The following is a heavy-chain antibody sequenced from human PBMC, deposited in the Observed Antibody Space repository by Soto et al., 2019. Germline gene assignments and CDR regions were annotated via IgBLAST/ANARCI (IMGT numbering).Heavy chain of an antibody. D-gene: IGHD3-22*01. CDR1: GYVFTSYG. J-gene: IGHJ4*02. Sequence: QVQLVQSGAEVKKPGASVKVSCEASGYVFTSYGITWVRQVPGQGFEWMGWISAYNGNTNYAQKLQDRFSMTTDTSTSTAYMELRSLRHDDTAVYYCARVEDYFDSSGYAHWGQGTLVTVSS. CDR3: ARVEDYFDSSGYAH. V-gene: IGHV1-18*04. CDR2: ISAYNGNT.